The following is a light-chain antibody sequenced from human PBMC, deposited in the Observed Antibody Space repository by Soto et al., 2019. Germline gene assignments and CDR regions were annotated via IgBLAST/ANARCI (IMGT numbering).Light chain of an antibody. J-gene: IGLJ1*01. Sequence: QSALTQPPSASGSPGQSVTISCTGTSSDIGSYNYVSWYQQHPGKAPRLLIYEVSQRPSGVPDRFSGSKSANTASLTVSGLQPEDEADYYCSSYADTNNLLYVFGTGTSSPS. V-gene: IGLV2-8*01. CDR3: SSYADTNNLLYV. CDR1: SSDIGSYNY. CDR2: EVS.